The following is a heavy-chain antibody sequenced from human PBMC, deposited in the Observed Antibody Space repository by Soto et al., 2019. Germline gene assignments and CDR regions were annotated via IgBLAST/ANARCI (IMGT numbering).Heavy chain of an antibody. Sequence: ASVKVSCKASGYTFTGYGISWVRQAPGQGLEWMGWISAYNGNTNYAQKLQGRVTMTTDTSTSTAYMELRSLRSDDTAVYYCARSDGSGSYYTAGYYYGMDVWGQGTTVTVSS. V-gene: IGHV1-18*01. D-gene: IGHD3-10*01. CDR3: ARSDGSGSYYTAGYYYGMDV. CDR1: GYTFTGYG. J-gene: IGHJ6*02. CDR2: ISAYNGNT.